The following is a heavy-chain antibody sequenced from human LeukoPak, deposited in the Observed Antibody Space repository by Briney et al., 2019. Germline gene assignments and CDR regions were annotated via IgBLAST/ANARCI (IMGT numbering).Heavy chain of an antibody. V-gene: IGHV1-46*01. CDR1: GYTFTSYY. J-gene: IGHJ3*02. CDR2: INPSGGST. CDR3: AREGDYGDYRVLGDI. D-gene: IGHD4-17*01. Sequence: ASVKVSCKASGYTFTSYYMHWVRQAPGQGLEWMGIINPSGGSTSYAQKFQGRVTMTRDMSTSTVYMELSSLRSEDTAVYYCAREGDYGDYRVLGDIWGQGTMVTVSS.